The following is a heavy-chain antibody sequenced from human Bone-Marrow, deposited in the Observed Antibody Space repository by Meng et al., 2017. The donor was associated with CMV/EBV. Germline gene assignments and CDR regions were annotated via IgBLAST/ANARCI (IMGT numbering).Heavy chain of an antibody. CDR3: ARDRIGQWLVLV. Sequence: ASVKVSCKASGYTFTGYYMHWVRQAPGQGLEWMGWINPNSGGTNDAQKFQGRVTMTRDTSISPAYMELSRPRSDDTAVYYCARDRIGQWLVLVWGQGTLVTVYS. J-gene: IGHJ4*02. CDR2: INPNSGGT. D-gene: IGHD6-19*01. CDR1: GYTFTGYY. V-gene: IGHV1-2*02.